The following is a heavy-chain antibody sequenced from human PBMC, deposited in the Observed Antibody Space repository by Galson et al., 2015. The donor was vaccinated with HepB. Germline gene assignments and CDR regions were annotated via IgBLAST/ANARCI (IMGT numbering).Heavy chain of an antibody. V-gene: IGHV3-30-3*01. Sequence: SCAASGFTFSSYAMHWVRQAPGKGLEWVAVISYDGSNKYYADSVKGRFTISRDNSKNTLYLQMNSLRAEDTAVYYCARESGGTTLSYYYYYMDVWGKGTTVTVSS. CDR3: ARESGGTTLSYYYYYMDV. CDR2: ISYDGSNK. J-gene: IGHJ6*03. D-gene: IGHD1-7*01. CDR1: GFTFSSYA.